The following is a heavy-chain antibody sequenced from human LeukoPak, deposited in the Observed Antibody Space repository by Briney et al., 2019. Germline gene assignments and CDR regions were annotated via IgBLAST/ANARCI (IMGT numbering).Heavy chain of an antibody. V-gene: IGHV4-38-2*01. CDR3: AGLGGTKGY. CDR1: GYSISSGYY. Sequence: SETLSLTCAVSGYSISSGYYWGWIRQPPGKGLEWIGSIYHSGSTYYNPSLKSRVTISGDTSKNQFSLKLSSVTAADTAVYYCAGLGGTKGYWGQGTLVTVSS. J-gene: IGHJ4*02. CDR2: IYHSGST. D-gene: IGHD2-2*01.